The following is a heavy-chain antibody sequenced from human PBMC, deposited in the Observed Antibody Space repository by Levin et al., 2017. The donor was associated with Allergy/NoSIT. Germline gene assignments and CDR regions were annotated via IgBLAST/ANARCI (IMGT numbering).Heavy chain of an antibody. J-gene: IGHJ3*02. V-gene: IGHV4-59*01. D-gene: IGHD3-22*01. CDR2: IYYSGST. Sequence: SETLSLTCTVSGGSISSYYWSWIRQPPGKGLEWIGYIYYSGSTNYNPSLKSRVTISVDTSKNQFSLKLSSVTAADTAVYYCASGGNYDSSGYYSRPNAFDIWGQGTMVTVSS. CDR1: GGSISSYY. CDR3: ASGGNYDSSGYYSRPNAFDI.